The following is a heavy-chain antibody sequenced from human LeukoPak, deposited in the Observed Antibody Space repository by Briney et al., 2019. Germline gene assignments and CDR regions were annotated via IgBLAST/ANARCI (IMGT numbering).Heavy chain of an antibody. D-gene: IGHD3-10*02. CDR1: GFPFSSYE. Sequence: GGSLRLSCAASGFPFSSYEMNWVRQARGKGLEWVSYISSSGSTIYYADSVKGRFTISRDHAKNSLYLQMNSLRAEDTAVYYCAELGITMIGGVWGKGTTVTISS. V-gene: IGHV3-48*03. CDR2: ISSSGSTI. CDR3: AELGITMIGGV. J-gene: IGHJ6*04.